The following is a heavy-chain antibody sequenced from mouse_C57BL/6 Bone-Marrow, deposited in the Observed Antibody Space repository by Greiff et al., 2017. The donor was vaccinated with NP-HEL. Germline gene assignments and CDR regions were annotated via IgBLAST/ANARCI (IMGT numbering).Heavy chain of an antibody. D-gene: IGHD1-1*01. Sequence: DVKLQESGPELVKPGASVKISCKASGYTFTDYYMNWVRQSHGKSLEWIGDINPNNGGSSYNQRFKGKATLTVDKSSSTAYMELRSLTSEDSAVYNCARDYYGSSWYLDVWGTGTTVTVSS. CDR3: ARDYYGSSWYLDV. J-gene: IGHJ1*03. CDR2: INPNNGGS. CDR1: GYTFTDYY. V-gene: IGHV1-26*01.